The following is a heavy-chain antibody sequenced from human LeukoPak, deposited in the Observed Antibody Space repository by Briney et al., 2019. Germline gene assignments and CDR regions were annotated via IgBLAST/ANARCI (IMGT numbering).Heavy chain of an antibody. CDR3: ARHPGRLFDY. CDR1: GGSISSSSFY. Sequence: SATLSLTCTVSGGSISSSSFYWGWIRQPPGKGLEWIGSIYYSGNTYYNPSLKSRVSISVDTSKNQFSLKLSSVTAADTAVYYCARHPGRLFDYWGQGTLVTVSS. J-gene: IGHJ4*02. CDR2: IYYSGNT. V-gene: IGHV4-39*01.